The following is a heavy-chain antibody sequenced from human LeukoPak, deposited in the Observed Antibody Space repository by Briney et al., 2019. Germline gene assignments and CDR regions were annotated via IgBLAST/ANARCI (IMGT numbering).Heavy chain of an antibody. V-gene: IGHV4-34*01. J-gene: IGHJ4*02. CDR2: INHSGST. CDR1: GGSFSGYY. Sequence: SETLSLTCAVYGGSFSGYYRSWIRQPPGKGLEWIGEINHSGSTNYNPSLKSRVTISVDTSKNQFSLKLSSVTAADTAVYYCASLMTTVTTSGDYWGQGTLVTVSS. CDR3: ASLMTTVTTSGDY. D-gene: IGHD4-17*01.